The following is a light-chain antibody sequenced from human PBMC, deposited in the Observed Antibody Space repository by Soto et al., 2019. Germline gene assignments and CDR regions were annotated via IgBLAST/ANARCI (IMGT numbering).Light chain of an antibody. V-gene: IGKV2-30*01. CDR2: KIS. Sequence: DVVMTQSPLSLSVTLGQPASISCRSSQSLVSSDGNTYSSWFQQRPGQSPRRLFYKISDRDSGVQDRFSGSGSGTDFTLKISRVEAEDVGIYYCMQGTHWPYTFGQGTKLEIK. CDR3: MQGTHWPYT. CDR1: QSLVSSDGNTY. J-gene: IGKJ2*01.